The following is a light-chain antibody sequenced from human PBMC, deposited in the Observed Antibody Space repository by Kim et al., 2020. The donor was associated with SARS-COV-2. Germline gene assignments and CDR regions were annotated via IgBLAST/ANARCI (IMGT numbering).Light chain of an antibody. V-gene: IGKV3-11*01. J-gene: IGKJ2*01. CDR2: DAS. CDR1: QSVSSY. Sequence: YPGKRATLSCRASQSVSSYLAWYQQKPGQAPRLLIYDASNRATGIPARFSGSGSGTDFTLTISSLEPEDFAVYYCQQRSNWPPGYTFGQGTKLEI. CDR3: QQRSNWPPGYT.